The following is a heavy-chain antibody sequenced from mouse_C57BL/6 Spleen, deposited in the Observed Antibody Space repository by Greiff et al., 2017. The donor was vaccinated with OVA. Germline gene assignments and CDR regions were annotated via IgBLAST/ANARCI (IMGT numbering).Heavy chain of an antibody. CDR1: GFTFSDYG. CDR2: ISSGSSTI. Sequence: EVMLVESGGGLVKPGGSLKLSCAASGFTFSDYGMHWVRQAPEKGLEWVAYISSGSSTIYYADIVKGRFTISRDNAKNTLFLQMTSLRSEDTAMYYCARDDYDYFDYWGQGTTLTVSS. D-gene: IGHD2-4*01. CDR3: ARDDYDYFDY. V-gene: IGHV5-17*01. J-gene: IGHJ2*01.